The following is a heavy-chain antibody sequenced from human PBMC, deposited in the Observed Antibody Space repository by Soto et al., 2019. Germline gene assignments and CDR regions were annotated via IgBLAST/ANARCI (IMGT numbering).Heavy chain of an antibody. Sequence: QVQLVESGGGVVQPGRSLRLSCAASGFTFSSYGMHWVRQAPGKGLEWVAVISYEGSNKYYADSMKGRFTISRDNSKNTLYLQMTGLRAEDTAVYYCAKGEGGSHVGYNDFDYWGQGTLVTVSS. D-gene: IGHD5-12*01. V-gene: IGHV3-30*18. CDR2: ISYEGSNK. CDR3: AKGEGGSHVGYNDFDY. CDR1: GFTFSSYG. J-gene: IGHJ4*02.